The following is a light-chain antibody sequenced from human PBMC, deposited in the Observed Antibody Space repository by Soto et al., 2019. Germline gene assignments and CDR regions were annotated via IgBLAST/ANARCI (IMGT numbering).Light chain of an antibody. V-gene: IGKV1-39*01. Sequence: IQMTQSPSSLSASVGDGVTLPCRASHTIATYLNWYQQKPGQVPEVLIYGASRLHVGVPSRFTGSGYGTDFTLTINNLQPEDFAIYYCQQFYYHPHTFGQGTKLEVK. CDR3: QQFYYHPHT. J-gene: IGKJ2*01. CDR2: GAS. CDR1: HTIATY.